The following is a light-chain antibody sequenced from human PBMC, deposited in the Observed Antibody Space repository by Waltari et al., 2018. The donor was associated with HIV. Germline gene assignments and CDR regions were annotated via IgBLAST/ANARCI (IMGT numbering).Light chain of an antibody. CDR2: DVT. Sequence: QSALTQPPSASGSPGQSVTISCTGTSRDGGAYNYVSWFQQHPGKAPKLMIYDVTKRPSGVPDRFSGSKSGNTASLTVSGLQAEDEADYYCASHAGSKDVFGGGTRLTVL. CDR1: SRDGGAYNY. V-gene: IGLV2-8*01. J-gene: IGLJ2*01. CDR3: ASHAGSKDV.